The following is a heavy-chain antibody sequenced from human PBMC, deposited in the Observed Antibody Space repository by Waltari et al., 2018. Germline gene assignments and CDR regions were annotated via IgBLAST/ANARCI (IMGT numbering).Heavy chain of an antibody. Sequence: EVQLVESGGVLVQPGGSVKLSCVACGFPFEDYTMYGVRQATQKGLECVSFITCDGSNSKYTDSVKGRFTISRDNSKTSLYLQMNDLRSEDTALYYCAKDVGRYSNNWHAFGTWGRGTMVTVSS. D-gene: IGHD1-20*01. J-gene: IGHJ3*02. V-gene: IGHV3-43*01. CDR3: AKDVGRYSNNWHAFGT. CDR2: ITCDGSNS. CDR1: GFPFEDYT.